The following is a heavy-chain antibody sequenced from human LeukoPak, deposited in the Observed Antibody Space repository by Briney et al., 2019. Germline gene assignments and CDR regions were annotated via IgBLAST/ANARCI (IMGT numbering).Heavy chain of an antibody. Sequence: ETLSLTCTVSGGSISSSSYYWGWIRQPPGKGLEWIGSIYYSGSTYYNPSLKSRVTISVDTSKNQFSLKLSSVTAADTAVYYCARTLLRYFDWFGPNNWFDPWGQGTLVTVSS. CDR1: GGSISSSSYY. CDR3: ARTLLRYFDWFGPNNWFDP. J-gene: IGHJ5*02. CDR2: IYYSGST. V-gene: IGHV4-39*01. D-gene: IGHD3-9*01.